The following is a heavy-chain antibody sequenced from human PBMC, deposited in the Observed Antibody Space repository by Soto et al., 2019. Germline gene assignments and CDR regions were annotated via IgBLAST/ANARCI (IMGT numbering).Heavy chain of an antibody. J-gene: IGHJ6*02. CDR2: VSPPFRTS. V-gene: IGHV1-69*01. Sequence: QVQLVQSGDEVKKPGSSVKVSCKTSGVSFNNNGIGWVRQAPGHGLEWMGGVSPPFRTSNYARTFQGRISITADASTGTVNMELSSLTSEETAQYYWERVLYYGSGSYSPYGMDVWGQGTTVTVSS. D-gene: IGHD3-10*01. CDR3: ERVLYYGSGSYSPYGMDV. CDR1: GVSFNNNG.